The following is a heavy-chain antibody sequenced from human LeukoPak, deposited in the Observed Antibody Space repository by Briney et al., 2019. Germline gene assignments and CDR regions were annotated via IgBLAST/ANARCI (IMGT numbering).Heavy chain of an antibody. CDR3: ARVGEQLVDY. D-gene: IGHD6-6*01. CDR1: GDSISGYY. Sequence: SETLSLTCSVSGDSISGYYWSWIRQPPGKGLEWIGSFYYSRSTNYNPSLESRVTISADTSKNQFSLKLTSVTAADTAVYYCARVGEQLVDYWGQGTLVTVSS. V-gene: IGHV4-59*01. CDR2: FYYSRST. J-gene: IGHJ4*02.